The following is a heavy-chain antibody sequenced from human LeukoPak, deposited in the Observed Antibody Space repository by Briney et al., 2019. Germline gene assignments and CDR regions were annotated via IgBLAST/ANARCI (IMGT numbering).Heavy chain of an antibody. Sequence: GGSLRLSCAASGFTFSSYEMNWVRQTPGKGLEWVSYISSSGSTIYYADSVKGRFTISRDNAKNSLYLQMNSLRAEDTAVYYCARVAPVRGVNFDYWGQGTLVTVSS. CDR2: ISSSGSTI. J-gene: IGHJ4*02. D-gene: IGHD3-10*01. V-gene: IGHV3-48*03. CDR1: GFTFSSYE. CDR3: ARVAPVRGVNFDY.